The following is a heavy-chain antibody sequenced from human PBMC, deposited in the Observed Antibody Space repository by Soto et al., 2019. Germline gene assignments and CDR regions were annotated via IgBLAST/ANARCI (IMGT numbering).Heavy chain of an antibody. J-gene: IGHJ6*01. Sequence: QVQPQESGPGLVKPSDTLSLTCAVSGGSINSVNWWSWVRQSPGQGLEWIGEMHPGGSTNYNPSLHSRVTVSMDKSRNQFSLRMSSVTAADTAVYFCARHGHNIYGFDVWGRGTTVTVSS. V-gene: IGHV4-4*02. CDR1: GGSINSVNW. CDR3: ARHGHNIYGFDV. D-gene: IGHD1-1*01. CDR2: MHPGGST.